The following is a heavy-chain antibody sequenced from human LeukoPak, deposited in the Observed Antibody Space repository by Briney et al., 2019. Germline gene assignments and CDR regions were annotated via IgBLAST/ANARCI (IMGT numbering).Heavy chain of an antibody. Sequence: SVTVSCTASGYTFTGYQMHWVRQAPGQGLEWMGGIIPMFGITNYAQKFQGRVTITADESTSTAYMELSSLRSDDTAVYYCARLTGDRNWFDPGGQGTLVTVSS. D-gene: IGHD7-27*01. V-gene: IGHV1-69*13. CDR2: IIPMFGIT. J-gene: IGHJ5*02. CDR3: ARLTGDRNWFDP. CDR1: GYTFTGYQ.